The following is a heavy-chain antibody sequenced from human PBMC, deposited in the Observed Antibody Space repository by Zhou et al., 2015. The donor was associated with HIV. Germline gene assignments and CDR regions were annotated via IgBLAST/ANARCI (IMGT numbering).Heavy chain of an antibody. Sequence: QVQLVQSGAEVKKPGSSVKVSCKASGGTFSSYAISWVRQAPGQGLEWMGGIIPIFGTANYAQKFQGRVTITADESTSTAYMELSSLRSEDTAVYYCARIGLAGYESSYDAFDIWGQGTMVTVFS. CDR1: GGTFSSYA. V-gene: IGHV1-69*01. J-gene: IGHJ3*02. CDR2: IIPIFGTA. D-gene: IGHD5-12*01. CDR3: ARIGLAGYESSYDAFDI.